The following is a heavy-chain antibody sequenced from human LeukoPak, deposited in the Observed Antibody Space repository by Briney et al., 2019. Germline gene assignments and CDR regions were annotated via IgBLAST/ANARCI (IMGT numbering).Heavy chain of an antibody. CDR1: GYTFTSYY. Sequence: ASVKVSCKASGYTFTSYYMHWVRQAPGQGLEWMGIINPSGGSTSYAQKFQGRVTMTRDTSTSTVYMELSSLRSEDTAVYYCARKMITFGGVIVNDYYYGMDVWGQGTTVTVSS. V-gene: IGHV1-46*01. CDR2: INPSGGST. CDR3: ARKMITFGGVIVNDYYYGMDV. J-gene: IGHJ6*02. D-gene: IGHD3-16*02.